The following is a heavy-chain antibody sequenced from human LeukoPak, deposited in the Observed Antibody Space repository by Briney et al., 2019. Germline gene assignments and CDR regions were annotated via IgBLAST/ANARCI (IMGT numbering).Heavy chain of an antibody. D-gene: IGHD3-22*01. CDR3: AREVVGTFDY. V-gene: IGHV3-21*01. Sequence: GGSLRLSCAASGFTFSSYSMNWVRQAPGKGLEWVSSISSSSSYIYYPDSVKGRFTISRDNAKNSLYLQMNSLRAEDTAVYYCAREVVGTFDYWGQGTLVTVSS. CDR1: GFTFSSYS. J-gene: IGHJ4*02. CDR2: ISSSSSYI.